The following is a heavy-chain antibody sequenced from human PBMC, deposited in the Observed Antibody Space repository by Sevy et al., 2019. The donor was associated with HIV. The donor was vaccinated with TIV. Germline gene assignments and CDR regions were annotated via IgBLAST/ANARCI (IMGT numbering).Heavy chain of an antibody. V-gene: IGHV4-39*01. CDR2: IYYSGST. J-gene: IGHJ6*02. CDR3: ASGIVVVVTAYYYYYGMDV. Sequence: SETLSLTCTVSGGSISSSSYYWGWIRPPPGKGLEWIGSIYYSGSTYYNPSLKSRVTISVDTSKNQFSLELSSVTAAETAVYYCASGIVVVVTAYYYYYGMDVWGQGTTVTVSS. D-gene: IGHD2-21*02. CDR1: GGSISSSSYY.